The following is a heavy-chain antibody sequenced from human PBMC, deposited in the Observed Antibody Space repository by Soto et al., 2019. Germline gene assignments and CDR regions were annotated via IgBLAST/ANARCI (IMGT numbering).Heavy chain of an antibody. CDR3: ATDKVAFDM. D-gene: IGHD3-9*01. V-gene: IGHV1-2*02. CDR1: GYIFTGYY. CDR2: INTKTGGT. Sequence: ASVKVSCKASGYIFTGYYIQWVLQAPGQGLEWMGWINTKTGGTKYAQKFQGRVTMTRDTSINTAYMEVSRLRSDDTAVYYCATDKVAFDMWGQGTMVTVSS. J-gene: IGHJ3*02.